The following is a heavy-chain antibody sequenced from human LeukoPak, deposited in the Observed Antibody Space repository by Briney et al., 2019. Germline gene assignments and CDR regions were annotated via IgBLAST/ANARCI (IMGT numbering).Heavy chain of an antibody. V-gene: IGHV3-21*01. J-gene: IGHJ4*02. D-gene: IGHD6-19*01. CDR1: GFTFSSYR. CDR2: ISSSSSYI. CDR3: ARVGTSSSGWQLDY. Sequence: AGSLRLSCAASGFTFSSYRMNWVRQAPGKGLEWVSSISSSSSYIYYADSVKGRFTISRDNAKNSLYLQMNSLRAEDTAVYYCARVGTSSSGWQLDYWGQGTLVTVSS.